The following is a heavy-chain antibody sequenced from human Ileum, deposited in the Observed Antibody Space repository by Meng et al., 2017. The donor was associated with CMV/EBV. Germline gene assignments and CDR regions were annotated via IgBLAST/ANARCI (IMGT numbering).Heavy chain of an antibody. Sequence: QITLKESGPTLLKPTQPLTLTCTFSGFSLTTNVESVGWIRQPPGKALEWLALIHGGGGKQYSPSLQSRLTATRDTSKNQVVLTMTNMDPVDTATYYCVHRYSSSSGQVSWGQGTLVTVSS. J-gene: IGHJ5*02. V-gene: IGHV2-5*02. CDR3: VHRYSSSSGQVS. D-gene: IGHD6-6*01. CDR2: IHGGGGK. CDR1: GFSLTTNVES.